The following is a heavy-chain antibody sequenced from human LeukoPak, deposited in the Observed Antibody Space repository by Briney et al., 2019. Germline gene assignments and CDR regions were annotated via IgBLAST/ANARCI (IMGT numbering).Heavy chain of an antibody. CDR1: GFSFSAYW. J-gene: IGHJ4*02. D-gene: IGHD1-26*01. CDR2: INQDGSEK. Sequence: GGSLRLSCAVSGFSFSAYWMNWVRRAPGKGLEWVANINQDGSEKHYVDSVKGRFTISRDNAKNSLYLQMNSLRAEDTAVYYCARDGGSYHFDYWGQGTLVTVSS. CDR3: ARDGGSYHFDY. V-gene: IGHV3-7*01.